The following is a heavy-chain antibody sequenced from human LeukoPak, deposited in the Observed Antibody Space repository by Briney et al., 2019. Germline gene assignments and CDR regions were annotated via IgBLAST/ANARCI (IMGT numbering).Heavy chain of an antibody. Sequence: SETLSLTCTVSGGSMRSFYWSWIRQPPGKGLEWIGYIHCSGSTNYNPSLKSRATISVDTSKNQFSLKLSSVTAADTAVYFCAKMGHPAPVTTDYWGQATLVTVSS. CDR1: GGSMRSFY. V-gene: IGHV4-59*08. D-gene: IGHD4-17*01. J-gene: IGHJ4*02. CDR3: AKMGHPAPVTTDY. CDR2: IHCSGST.